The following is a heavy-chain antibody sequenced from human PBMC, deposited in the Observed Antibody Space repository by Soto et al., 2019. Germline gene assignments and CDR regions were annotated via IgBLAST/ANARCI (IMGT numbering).Heavy chain of an antibody. J-gene: IGHJ6*02. CDR1: GFTFSGSA. V-gene: IGHV3-73*01. Sequence: PGGSLRLSCAASGFTFSGSAMHWVRQASRKGLEWVGRIRSKANSYATAYAASVEGRFTISRDDSKNTAYLQMNSLKTEDTAVYYCTRNPLSFYYYGMDVWGQGTTVTVSS. CDR2: IRSKANSYAT. D-gene: IGHD3-16*02. CDR3: TRNPLSFYYYGMDV.